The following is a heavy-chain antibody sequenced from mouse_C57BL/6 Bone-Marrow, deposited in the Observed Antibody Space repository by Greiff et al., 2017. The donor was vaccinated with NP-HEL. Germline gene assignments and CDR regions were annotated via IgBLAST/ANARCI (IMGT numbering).Heavy chain of an antibody. CDR1: GFTFSSYA. V-gene: IGHV5-12-2*01. J-gene: IGHJ3*01. D-gene: IGHD1-1*01. CDR3: ARHGYGSGFAY. CDR2: HSNGGGTI. Sequence: EVKLVESGGGLVQPGGSLKLSCAASGFTFSSYAMSWVRQTPEKRLEWVADHSNGGGTIYYPDTVKGRFTISRDNAKNTLYLPMSSLKSEDTSMCFCARHGYGSGFAYGGQGTLVTVSA.